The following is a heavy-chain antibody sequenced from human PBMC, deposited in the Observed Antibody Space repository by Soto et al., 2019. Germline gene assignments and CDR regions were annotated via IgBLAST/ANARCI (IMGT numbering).Heavy chain of an antibody. CDR3: VKCSSSWYVDYYYGMDV. V-gene: IGHV3-64D*06. CDR2: ISSNGGST. CDR1: GFTFSSYA. Sequence: LRLSCSASGFTFSSYAMHWVRQAPGKGLEYVSAISSNGGSTYYADSVKGRFTISRDNSKNTLYLQMSSLRAEDTAVYYCVKCSSSWYVDYYYGMDVWGQGTTVTVSS. D-gene: IGHD6-13*01. J-gene: IGHJ6*02.